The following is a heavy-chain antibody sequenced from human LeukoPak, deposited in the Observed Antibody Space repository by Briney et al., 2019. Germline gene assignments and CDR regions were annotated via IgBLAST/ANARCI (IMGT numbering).Heavy chain of an antibody. CDR3: ARGPRGYSYVNFDY. D-gene: IGHD5-18*01. CDR1: GGSFSGYY. V-gene: IGHV4-34*01. J-gene: IGHJ4*02. Sequence: SETLSLTCAVYGGSFSGYYWSWIRQPPGKGLEGIGEINHSGSTNYHPYLRSRVTISVDTSKNQFSLKLSSVPAADTAVYYCARGPRGYSYVNFDYWGQGTLVTVSS. CDR2: INHSGST.